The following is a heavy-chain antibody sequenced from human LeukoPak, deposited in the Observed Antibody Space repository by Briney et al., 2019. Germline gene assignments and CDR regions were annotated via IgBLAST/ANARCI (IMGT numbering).Heavy chain of an antibody. V-gene: IGHV4-59*01. D-gene: IGHD3-10*01. CDR2: IYYSGST. CDR3: ARVVYSGSWGYFDY. J-gene: IGHJ4*02. CDR1: GDSISSYY. Sequence: PSETLSLTCTVSGDSISSYYWSWIRQSPGKGLEWIGYIYYSGSTSYNPSLKSRLTISIDTSKTQFYLRLSSVTAADTAVYYCARVVYSGSWGYFDYWGQGILVTVSS.